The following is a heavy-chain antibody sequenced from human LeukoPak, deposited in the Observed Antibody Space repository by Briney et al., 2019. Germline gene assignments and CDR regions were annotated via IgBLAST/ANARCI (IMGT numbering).Heavy chain of an antibody. V-gene: IGHV4-59*12. CDR2: IYYTGGT. J-gene: IGHJ4*02. D-gene: IGHD2-21*01. CDR1: GGSIGSNY. Sequence: PSETLSLTCTVSGGSIGSNYWTWIRQPPGKGLEYIGYIYYTGGTNYNPSLKSRVTISVDTSKNQFSLKLSSVTAADTAVYYCARACGGDCYSGFDYWGQGTLVTVSS. CDR3: ARACGGDCYSGFDY.